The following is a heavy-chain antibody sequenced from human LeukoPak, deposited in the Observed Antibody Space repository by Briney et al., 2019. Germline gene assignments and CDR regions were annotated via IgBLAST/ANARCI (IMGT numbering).Heavy chain of an antibody. V-gene: IGHV4-4*07. D-gene: IGHD3-10*01. CDR3: ARLKAVLWFGELLFDP. CDR1: GGSISSYY. Sequence: KPSETLSLTCTVSGGSISSYYWSWIRQPAGKGLEWIGRIYSSGSTNYNPSLKSRITMSVDTSKNQFSLKLSSVTAADTAVYYCARLKAVLWFGELLFDPWGQGTLVTVSS. J-gene: IGHJ5*02. CDR2: IYSSGST.